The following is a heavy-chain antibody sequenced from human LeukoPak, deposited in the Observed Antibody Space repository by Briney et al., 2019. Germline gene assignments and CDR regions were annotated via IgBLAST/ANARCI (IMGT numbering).Heavy chain of an antibody. CDR1: GASISSTSYY. Sequence: TSETLSLTCTVSGASISSTSYYWGWIRQPPGKGLEWIGSIYYSGSTYYNPSLKSRVTISVDTSKNQFSLKLSSVTAADTAVYYCARVDGWSLGVPPDYGGQGTLVTVSS. CDR3: ARVDGWSLGVPPDY. D-gene: IGHD3-9*01. CDR2: IYYSGST. V-gene: IGHV4-39*01. J-gene: IGHJ4*02.